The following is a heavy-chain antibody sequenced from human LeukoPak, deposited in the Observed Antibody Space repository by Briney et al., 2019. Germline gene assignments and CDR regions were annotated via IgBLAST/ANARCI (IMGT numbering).Heavy chain of an antibody. CDR3: AREKRYYDILTGYYKAPPIDY. CDR1: QFTFSSYA. Sequence: PGGSLRLSCVGSQFTFSSYAMSWVRQAPGKGLEWIGEINHSGSTNYNPSLKSRVTISVDTSKNQFSLKLSSVTAADTAVYYCAREKRYYDILTGYYKAPPIDYWGQGTLVTVSS. CDR2: INHSGST. V-gene: IGHV4-34*01. D-gene: IGHD3-9*01. J-gene: IGHJ4*02.